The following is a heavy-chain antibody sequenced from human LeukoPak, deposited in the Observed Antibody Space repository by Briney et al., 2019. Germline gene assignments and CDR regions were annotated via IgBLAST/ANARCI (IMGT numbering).Heavy chain of an antibody. Sequence: SETLSLTCAVSGASISSSNYYWGWVRQSPGKGLEWIGNIYSSGNTYYNASLKSRVTMYIDTSKNQFSLKLSSVTAADTAVYYCASSSSSWYYHDYCYYMDVWGKGTTVTVSS. CDR1: GASISSSNYY. J-gene: IGHJ6*03. D-gene: IGHD6-13*01. CDR3: ASSSSSWYYHDYCYYMDV. CDR2: IYSSGNT. V-gene: IGHV4-39*01.